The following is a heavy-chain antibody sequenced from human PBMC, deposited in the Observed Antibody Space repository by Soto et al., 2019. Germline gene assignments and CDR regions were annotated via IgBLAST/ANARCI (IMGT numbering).Heavy chain of an antibody. D-gene: IGHD3-22*01. V-gene: IGHV3-74*01. CDR2: INSDGSST. Sequence: EVQLVESGGGLVQPGGSLRLSCAASGFTFSSYWMHWVRQAPGKGLVWVSRINSDGSSTSYADSVKGRFTISRDNAENTLYLQMNSLRAEDTAVYYCARAHTKIVAFDYWGQGTLVTVSS. CDR1: GFTFSSYW. J-gene: IGHJ4*02. CDR3: ARAHTKIVAFDY.